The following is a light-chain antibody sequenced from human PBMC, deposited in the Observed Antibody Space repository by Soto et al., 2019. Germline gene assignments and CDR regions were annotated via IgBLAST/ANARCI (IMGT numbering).Light chain of an antibody. V-gene: IGKV1-5*03. Sequence: DIQMTQSPSTLSASVGDRVTITCRASQSISGYLAWYQQKAGKAPKLLIYEASNLQTGVPSRFSASGSGTKFNLIIIIPLGDDYAVYYGEQYNSFLTFGQETKLEI. CDR2: EAS. CDR3: EQYNSFLT. CDR1: QSISGY. J-gene: IGKJ2*01.